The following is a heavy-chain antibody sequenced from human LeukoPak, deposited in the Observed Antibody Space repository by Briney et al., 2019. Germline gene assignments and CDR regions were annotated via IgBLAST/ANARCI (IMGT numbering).Heavy chain of an antibody. D-gene: IGHD3-10*01. J-gene: IGHJ5*02. CDR3: ARGSPVYYYGSGSPAYNWFDP. CDR2: IYYSGST. CDR1: GGSISSSNYY. V-gene: IGHV4-39*07. Sequence: SETLSLTCTVSGGSISSSNYYWSWIRQPPGKGLEWIGTIYYSGSTYYNPSLKSRVTISEDTSKNQFSLKLSSVTAADTAVYYCARGSPVYYYGSGSPAYNWFDPWGQGTLVTVSS.